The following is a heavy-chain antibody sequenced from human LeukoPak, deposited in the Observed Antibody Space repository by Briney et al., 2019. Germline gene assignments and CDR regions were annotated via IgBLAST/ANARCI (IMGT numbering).Heavy chain of an antibody. Sequence: GGSLRLSCAASGLTFSGHWMSWVRQAPGKGLEWVANINQGGSDKYYVDSVKGRFTISRDNANNLLYLQMNSLRGEDTALYYCTRDRSRAEVDWGQGTLVTVSS. J-gene: IGHJ4*02. CDR2: INQGGSDK. V-gene: IGHV3-7*01. CDR1: GLTFSGHW. CDR3: TRDRSRAEVD. D-gene: IGHD1-14*01.